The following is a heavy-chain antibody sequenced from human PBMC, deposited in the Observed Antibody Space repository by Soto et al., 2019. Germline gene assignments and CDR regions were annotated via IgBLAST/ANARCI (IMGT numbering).Heavy chain of an antibody. CDR3: AKDVVGWFGELLPKSFDY. CDR1: GFTFSSYA. Sequence: EVQLLESGGGLVQPGGSLRLSCAASGFTFSSYAMSWVRQAPGKGLEWVSAISGSGGSTYYADSVKGRFTISRDNSKNTLYMQMNSLRAADTAVYYCAKDVVGWFGELLPKSFDYWGQGTLVTVSS. V-gene: IGHV3-23*01. CDR2: ISGSGGST. J-gene: IGHJ4*02. D-gene: IGHD3-10*01.